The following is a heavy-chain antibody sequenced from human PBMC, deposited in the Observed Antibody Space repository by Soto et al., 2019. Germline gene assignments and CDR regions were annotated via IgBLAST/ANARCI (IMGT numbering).Heavy chain of an antibody. V-gene: IGHV1-18*01. CDR1: GYTFTSYG. J-gene: IGHJ4*02. CDR2: ISAYNGNT. Sequence: GASVKVSCKASGYTFTSYGISWVRQANGQGLEWMGWISAYNGNTNYAQKLQGRVTMTTDTSTSTAYMELRSLRSDDTAVYYCARGGVTYYYDSSGYYCTFDYWGQGTLVTVSS. CDR3: ARGGVTYYYDSSGYYCTFDY. D-gene: IGHD3-22*01.